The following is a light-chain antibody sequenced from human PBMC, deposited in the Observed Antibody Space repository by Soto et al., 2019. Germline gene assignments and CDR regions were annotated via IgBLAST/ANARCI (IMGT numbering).Light chain of an antibody. Sequence: EIAMTQSPATLSVSPGERATLSCRASQSISTELAWYQQIPGQPPRLLIYSASTRTTGVPARFTVSGSGSEFTLTISGLQSEDFAIYYCQQGHNWPLTFGQGTRLEI. CDR3: QQGHNWPLT. J-gene: IGKJ2*01. CDR1: QSISTE. V-gene: IGKV3-15*01. CDR2: SAS.